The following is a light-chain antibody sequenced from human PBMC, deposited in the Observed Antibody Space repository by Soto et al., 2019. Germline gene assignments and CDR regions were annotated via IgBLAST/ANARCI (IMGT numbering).Light chain of an antibody. V-gene: IGKV3-11*01. Sequence: EIVLTQSPATLSLSPGERATLSCRASQSVNNYLAWYQQKPGQALRLLIYDASNRATGIPARFSGSGSGADFTLTISSLEPEDFAVYWCQQYGDSPVTFGQGTRLEIK. CDR2: DAS. CDR3: QQYGDSPVT. CDR1: QSVNNY. J-gene: IGKJ5*01.